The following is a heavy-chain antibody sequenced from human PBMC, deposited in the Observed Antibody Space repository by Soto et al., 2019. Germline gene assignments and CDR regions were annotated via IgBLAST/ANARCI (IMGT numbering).Heavy chain of an antibody. CDR3: TTEPDYSNYFEY. CDR2: IRSKADGGTT. D-gene: IGHD4-4*01. CDR1: GFNFNNAW. V-gene: IGHV3-15*07. Sequence: PGGALRRSCAASGFNFNNAWMNWVHPDQGKGLEWVGRIRSKADGGTTDYAAPVKDRFTISRDDSKNTLHLQMNSLKTEDTAVYYCTTEPDYSNYFEYWGQGTLVTVSS. J-gene: IGHJ4*02.